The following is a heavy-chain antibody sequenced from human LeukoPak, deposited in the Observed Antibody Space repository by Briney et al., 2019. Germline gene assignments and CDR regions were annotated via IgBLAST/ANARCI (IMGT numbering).Heavy chain of an antibody. Sequence: SETLSLTCTVSGGSLSNYSWSWIRQPPGKGLEWIGYIYYSGSTNYNPSLKSRVTISVDTSKNQFSLKLSSVTAADTAVYYCARDRSGWYGNYFDYWGQGTLVTVSS. CDR3: ARDRSGWYGNYFDY. D-gene: IGHD6-19*01. J-gene: IGHJ4*02. CDR1: GGSLSNYS. CDR2: IYYSGST. V-gene: IGHV4-59*01.